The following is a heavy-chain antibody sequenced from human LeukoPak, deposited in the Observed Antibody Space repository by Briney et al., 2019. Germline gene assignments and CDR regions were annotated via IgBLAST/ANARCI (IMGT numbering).Heavy chain of an antibody. V-gene: IGHV3-7*01. J-gene: IGHJ6*03. CDR2: IKQDGSEK. Sequence: PGGSLRLSCAASGFTFSSYEMNWVRQAPGKGLEWVANIKQDGSEKYYVDSVKGRFTISRDNAKNSLYLQMNSLRAEDTAVYYCAREGIAAAGTNGYYYYYMDVWGKGTTVTVSS. CDR1: GFTFSSYE. CDR3: AREGIAAAGTNGYYYYYMDV. D-gene: IGHD6-13*01.